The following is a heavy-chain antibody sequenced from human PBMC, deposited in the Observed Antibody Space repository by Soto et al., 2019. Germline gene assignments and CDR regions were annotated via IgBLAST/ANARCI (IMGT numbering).Heavy chain of an antibody. J-gene: IGHJ4*02. D-gene: IGHD6-13*01. Sequence: SETLSLTCTVSGGSITNYYWSWIRQPPGKGLEXIGEIXXSXSXXXNXXXXSRVTISVDTSKNQFSLKLSSVTAADTAVYYCARVRHDSSSWYDYWGQGTLVTVSS. CDR3: ARVRHDSSSWYDY. CDR2: IXXSXSX. CDR1: GGSITNYY. V-gene: IGHV4-34*01.